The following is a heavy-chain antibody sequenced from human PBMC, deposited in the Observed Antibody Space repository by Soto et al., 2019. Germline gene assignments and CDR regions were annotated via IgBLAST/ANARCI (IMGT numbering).Heavy chain of an antibody. CDR1: GFTFIRHA. Sequence: EVQLLESGGGLVQPGGSLRLSCAASGFTFIRHAMSWVRQAPGKGLEWVSTLSAFDNTYYADSVKGRFIISRDISKNTLSLQMNSLRVDDTAVYYCAKDPRAYSTNMGYYFDYWGQGSLVTVSS. CDR3: AKDPRAYSTNMGYYFDY. J-gene: IGHJ4*02. V-gene: IGHV3-23*01. CDR2: LSAFDNT. D-gene: IGHD6-13*01.